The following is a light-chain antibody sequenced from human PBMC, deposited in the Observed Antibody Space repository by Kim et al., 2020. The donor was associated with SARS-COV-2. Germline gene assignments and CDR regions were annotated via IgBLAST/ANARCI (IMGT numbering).Light chain of an antibody. Sequence: SPEKRAALPCSATHRVCSNSLAWFKQTPGQAPRLLISGASFRATGIPDRFSGSGSGTDFTLTISRLEPEDFAVYYCHQYGTSPFTFGGGTKVDIK. J-gene: IGKJ4*01. CDR3: HQYGTSPFT. V-gene: IGKV3-20*01. CDR1: HRVCSNS. CDR2: GAS.